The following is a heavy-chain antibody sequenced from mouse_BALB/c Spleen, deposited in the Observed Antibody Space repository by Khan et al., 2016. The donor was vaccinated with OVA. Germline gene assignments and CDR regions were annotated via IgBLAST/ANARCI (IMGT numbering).Heavy chain of an antibody. D-gene: IGHD1-2*01. CDR1: GYSITSGYR. CDR3: ARTARIKY. V-gene: IGHV3-1*02. CDR2: ISYSGST. J-gene: IGHJ2*01. Sequence: VQLKQSGPGLVKPSQSLSLTCTVTGYSITSGYRWNWIRQFPGNKLEWMGYISYSGSTNYNPSLKSRISITRDTSKNQFFLQLNSVTTEDTATYYCARTARIKYWGQGTTLTVSS.